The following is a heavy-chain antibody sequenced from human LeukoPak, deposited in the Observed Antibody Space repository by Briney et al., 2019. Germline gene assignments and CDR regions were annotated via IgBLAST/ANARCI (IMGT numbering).Heavy chain of an antibody. CDR2: ISSSTTTI. CDR1: GFSFSSYS. J-gene: IGHJ6*03. CDR3: AKGRGWEASYYYYYMDV. Sequence: PGGSLRLSCAASGFSFSSYSMNWVRQAPGKGLEWVSYISSSTTTIYYADSVKGRFTISRDNAKNSLYLQMDSLGPEDTAVYYCAKGRGWEASYYYYYMDVWGKGTTVTISS. D-gene: IGHD1-26*01. V-gene: IGHV3-48*04.